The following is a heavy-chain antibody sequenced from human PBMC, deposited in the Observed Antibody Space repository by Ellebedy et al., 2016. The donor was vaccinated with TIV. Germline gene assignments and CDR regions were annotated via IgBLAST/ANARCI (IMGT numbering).Heavy chain of an antibody. CDR2: IIPIFATA. CDR3: ARDSSGYYYTVGAFDI. Sequence: AASVKVSCKASGVTFSSYTISWVRQAPGQGLEWMGGIIPIFATANYAQKFRGRVTITADESTSTAYMELSSLRSEDTAVYYCARDSSGYYYTVGAFDIWGQGTMVTVSS. D-gene: IGHD3-22*01. J-gene: IGHJ3*02. CDR1: GVTFSSYT. V-gene: IGHV1-69*13.